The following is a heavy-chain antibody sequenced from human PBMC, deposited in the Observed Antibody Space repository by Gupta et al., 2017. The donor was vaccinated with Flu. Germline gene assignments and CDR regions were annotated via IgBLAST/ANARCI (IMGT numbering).Heavy chain of an antibody. CDR3: ARILGSKAYGSSWSQVFDS. V-gene: IGHV3-23*01. D-gene: IGHD6-13*01. J-gene: IGHJ4*02. CDR2: ISASGGRT. Sequence: SWVRQAPGKGLEWVSDISASGGRTIYADSVRSRFSISRDNSKNTLYLQMDGLRAEDTAVYYCARILGSKAYGSSWSQVFDSWGQGTQVTVSS.